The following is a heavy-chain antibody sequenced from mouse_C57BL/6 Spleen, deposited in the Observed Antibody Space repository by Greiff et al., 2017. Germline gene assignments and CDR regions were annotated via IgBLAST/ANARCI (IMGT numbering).Heavy chain of an antibody. CDR3: ARGYDGDAMDY. D-gene: IGHD2-14*01. Sequence: EVMLVESGGGLVQPGGSLKLSCAASGFTFSDYYMYWVRQTPEKRLEWVAYISNGGGSTYYPDTVKGRFTISRDNAKNTLYLQMSRLKSEDTAMYYCARGYDGDAMDYWGQGTSVTVSS. CDR1: GFTFSDYY. J-gene: IGHJ4*01. V-gene: IGHV5-12*01. CDR2: ISNGGGST.